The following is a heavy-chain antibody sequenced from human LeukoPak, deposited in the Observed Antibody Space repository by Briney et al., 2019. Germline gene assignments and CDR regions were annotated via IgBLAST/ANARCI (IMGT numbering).Heavy chain of an antibody. J-gene: IGHJ4*02. D-gene: IGHD5-18*01. CDR3: AREAGYSYGSTFDY. V-gene: IGHV3-7*01. Sequence: GGSLRLSCAASGFTFSSYWMSWVRQAPGKGLEWVANIKQDGSEKYYVDSVKGRFTISRDNAKNSLYLQMNSLRAEDTAVYYCAREAGYSYGSTFDYWGQGTLVTVSS. CDR1: GFTFSSYW. CDR2: IKQDGSEK.